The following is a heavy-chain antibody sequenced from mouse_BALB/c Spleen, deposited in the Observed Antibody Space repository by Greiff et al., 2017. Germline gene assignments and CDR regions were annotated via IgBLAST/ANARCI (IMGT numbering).Heavy chain of an antibody. Sequence: EVKLVESGGDLVKPGGSLKLSCAASGFTFSSYGMSWVRQTPDKRLEWVATISSGGSYTYYPDSVKGRFTISRDNAKNTLYLQMSSLKSEDTAMYYCARQTTAAMDDWGQGTSVTVSS. CDR2: ISSGGSYT. J-gene: IGHJ4*01. CDR3: ARQTTAAMDD. D-gene: IGHD1-2*01. V-gene: IGHV5-6*02. CDR1: GFTFSSYG.